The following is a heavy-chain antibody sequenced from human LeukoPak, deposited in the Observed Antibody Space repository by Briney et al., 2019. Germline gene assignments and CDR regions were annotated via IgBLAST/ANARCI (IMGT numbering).Heavy chain of an antibody. D-gene: IGHD5-18*01. Sequence: PGGSLRLSCAASGFTFSTYAMTWVRQAPGKGLEWVSSTSGSGRDKYYAGSVKGRFTISRDNSKNTLYLQMNSLRAEDTAIYYCATDPGANSYGSFDNWGQGTLVTVSS. V-gene: IGHV3-23*01. CDR1: GFTFSTYA. J-gene: IGHJ4*02. CDR2: TSGSGRDK. CDR3: ATDPGANSYGSFDN.